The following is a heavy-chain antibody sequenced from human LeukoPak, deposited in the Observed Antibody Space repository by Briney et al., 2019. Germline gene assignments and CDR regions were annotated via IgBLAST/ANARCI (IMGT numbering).Heavy chain of an antibody. D-gene: IGHD6-13*01. CDR3: ARDAGTGGDGSDY. Sequence: GGSLRLSCAASGFTFSSYAMSWVRQTPGKGLEWVSGISAGNDRTYYADSVKGRFTISRDNSKNTLYLQMNSLRAEDTAAYYCARDAGTGGDGSDYWGQGTLVTVSS. CDR1: GFTFSSYA. CDR2: ISAGNDRT. V-gene: IGHV3-23*01. J-gene: IGHJ4*02.